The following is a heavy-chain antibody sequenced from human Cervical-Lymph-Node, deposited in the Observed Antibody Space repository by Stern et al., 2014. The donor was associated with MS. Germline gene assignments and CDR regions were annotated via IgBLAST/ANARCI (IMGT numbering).Heavy chain of an antibody. V-gene: IGHV3-23*04. Sequence: EEQLVESGGGLVRPGGSLRLSCAASGFTFSSSAMSWVRQAPGKGLEWVSAISSSGGATYYSDSVKGRFSISRDNSKNTLYLQMNSVRAEDTAVYYCAITATGFAYWGQGTLVIVSS. CDR2: ISSSGGAT. D-gene: IGHD3-9*01. J-gene: IGHJ4*02. CDR3: AITATGFAY. CDR1: GFTFSSSA.